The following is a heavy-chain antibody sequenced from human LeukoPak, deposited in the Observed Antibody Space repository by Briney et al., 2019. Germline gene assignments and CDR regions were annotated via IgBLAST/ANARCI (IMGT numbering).Heavy chain of an antibody. CDR1: GFTFSGSA. D-gene: IGHD3-10*01. V-gene: IGHV3-73*01. CDR2: IRSKANSYAT. J-gene: IGHJ3*02. CDR3: ARYGSGSYYRSDAFDI. Sequence: PGGSLRLSCAASGFTFSGSAMHWVRQASGKGLEWVGRIRSKANSYATAYAASVKGRFTISRDNAKNSLYLQMNSLRAEDTAVYYCARYGSGSYYRSDAFDIWGQGTMVTVSS.